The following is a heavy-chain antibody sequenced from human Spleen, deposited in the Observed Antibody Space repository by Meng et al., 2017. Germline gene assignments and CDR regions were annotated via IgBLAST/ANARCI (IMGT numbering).Heavy chain of an antibody. D-gene: IGHD2-21*01. Sequence: QLQLQESGPGLVKSSETLSLTCTVSGGSMSSGDYYWSWIRQPPGKGLEWIGYIYDSGYTYYNPSLKSRVTISVDTPKNQFSLKLSSVTAADTAVYYCARERGILVGNNNFDYWGQGTLVTVSS. J-gene: IGHJ4*02. V-gene: IGHV4-30-4*01. CDR3: ARERGILVGNNNFDY. CDR2: IYDSGYT. CDR1: GGSMSSGDYY.